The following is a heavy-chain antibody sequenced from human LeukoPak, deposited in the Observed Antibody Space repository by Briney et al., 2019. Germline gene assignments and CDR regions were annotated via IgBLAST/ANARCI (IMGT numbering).Heavy chain of an antibody. CDR3: ARHSSRVFDY. V-gene: IGHV5-51*01. D-gene: IGHD6-13*01. Sequence: GESLNISCQCSGYIFTSYLSCGVGQLPGKGLGWMGIIYPDGSDTRYSPSCQGQLTLSDDSSFSTAYLQWSSLKASDTAMYYCARHSSRVFDYWGQGTLVTVSS. CDR1: GYIFTSYL. J-gene: IGHJ4*02. CDR2: IYPDGSDT.